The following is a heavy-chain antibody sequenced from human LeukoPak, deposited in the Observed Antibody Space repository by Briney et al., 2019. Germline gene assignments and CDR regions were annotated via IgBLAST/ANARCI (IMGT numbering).Heavy chain of an antibody. J-gene: IGHJ6*03. D-gene: IGHD3-10*01. CDR2: IYYSGST. V-gene: IGHV4-31*03. Sequence: SQTLSLTCTVSGGSISSGGYYWSWIRQHPGKGLEWIGYIYYSGSTYYNPSLKSRVTISVDTSKNQFSLKLSSVTAADTAVYYCARADSSGYYYGSYYMDVWGKGTTVTVSS. CDR1: GGSISSGGYY. CDR3: ARADSSGYYYGSYYMDV.